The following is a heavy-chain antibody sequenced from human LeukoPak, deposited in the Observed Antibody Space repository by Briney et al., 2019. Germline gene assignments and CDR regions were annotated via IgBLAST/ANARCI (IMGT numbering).Heavy chain of an antibody. Sequence: ASVKVSCKASGYTFTGYYMHWVRQAPGQGLEWVGWINPNSGGTNYAQKFQGRVTMTRDTSISTAYMELSRLRSDDTAVYYCARQARSSWPYYYYYMDVWGKGTTVTVSS. CDR1: GYTFTGYY. J-gene: IGHJ6*03. V-gene: IGHV1-2*02. D-gene: IGHD6-13*01. CDR2: INPNSGGT. CDR3: ARQARSSWPYYYYYMDV.